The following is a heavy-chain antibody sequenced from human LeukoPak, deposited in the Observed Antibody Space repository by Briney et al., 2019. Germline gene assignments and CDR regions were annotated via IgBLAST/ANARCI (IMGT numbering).Heavy chain of an antibody. J-gene: IGHJ4*02. Sequence: SETLSLTCTVSGGSISSSSYYWGWIRQPPGKGLEWIGSIYYSGSTYYNPSLKSRVTISVDTSKNQFSLKLSSVTAADTAVYYCARVGEEQQLVRGVDYWGQGTLVTVSS. CDR2: IYYSGST. D-gene: IGHD6-13*01. V-gene: IGHV4-39*07. CDR3: ARVGEEQQLVRGVDY. CDR1: GGSISSSSYY.